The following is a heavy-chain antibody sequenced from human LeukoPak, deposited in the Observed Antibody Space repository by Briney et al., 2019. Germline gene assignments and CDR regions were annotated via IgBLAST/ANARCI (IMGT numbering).Heavy chain of an antibody. J-gene: IGHJ3*02. CDR2: ISDSGRP. Sequence: SETLSLTCNISGGSVSRDYWSWIPQAPGKGLEWIGQISDSGRPTYNPSLKSRITMSLNTSKNQVSLRLSSVTAAGTSVFYCARHRAVTDYDAFAIWGQGTMVPVSS. CDR3: ARHRAVTDYDAFAI. V-gene: IGHV4-59*02. D-gene: IGHD6-19*01. CDR1: GGSVSRDY.